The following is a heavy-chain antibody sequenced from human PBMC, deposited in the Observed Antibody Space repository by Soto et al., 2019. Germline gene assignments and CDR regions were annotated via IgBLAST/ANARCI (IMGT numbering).Heavy chain of an antibody. CDR1: GYTFTSYG. J-gene: IGHJ4*02. Sequence: EASVKVSCKASGYTFTSYGISWVRQAPGQGLEWMGWISAYNGNTNYAQKLQGRVTMTTDTSTSTAYMELSSLRPEDTAVYYCVKGEYYYDGSAYYPFDYWGQGRMVTVSS. D-gene: IGHD3-22*01. CDR2: ISAYNGNT. V-gene: IGHV1-18*01. CDR3: VKGEYYYDGSAYYPFDY.